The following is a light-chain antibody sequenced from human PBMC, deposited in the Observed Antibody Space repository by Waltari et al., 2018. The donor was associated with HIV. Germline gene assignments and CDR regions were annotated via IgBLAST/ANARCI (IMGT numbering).Light chain of an antibody. V-gene: IGLV1-51*01. CDR2: DNS. J-gene: IGLJ2*01. CDR3: GTWDSGLSAVI. CDR1: SPNTGNNY. Sequence: QSVLTQPPSVSAAPGHKVTIARPGSSPNTGNNYVSWYQQLPGTAPKLLIYDNSNRPSGIPDRLSGSKSGTSATLGITGLQTGDEADYYCGTWDSGLSAVIFGGGTKLTVL.